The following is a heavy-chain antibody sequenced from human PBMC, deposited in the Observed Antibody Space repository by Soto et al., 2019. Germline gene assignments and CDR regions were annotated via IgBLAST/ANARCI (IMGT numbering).Heavy chain of an antibody. Sequence: SVKVSCKASGGTFSSYTISWVRQAPGQGLEWMGRIVPILGIANYAQKFQGRVTITADKSTSTAYMELSSLRSEDTAVYYCARAAPGETETTARFDPGGQETLVTVSS. J-gene: IGHJ5*02. CDR3: ARAAPGETETTARFDP. CDR2: IVPILGIA. V-gene: IGHV1-69*02. D-gene: IGHD1-7*01. CDR1: GGTFSSYT.